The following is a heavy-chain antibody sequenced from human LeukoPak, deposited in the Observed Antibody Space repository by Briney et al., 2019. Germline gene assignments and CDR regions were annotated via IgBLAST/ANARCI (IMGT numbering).Heavy chain of an antibody. V-gene: IGHV3-30-3*01. D-gene: IGHD6-13*01. CDR2: ISYDGSDK. CDR1: GFTFSRYA. J-gene: IGHJ3*02. CDR3: ARDEGSSWKIYDAFDI. Sequence: GGSLRLSCAASGFTFSRYAMHWVRQAPAKGLEWVALISYDGSDKYYADSVKGRFTISRDNSENTLYLQMNSLRPEDTAVYYCARDEGSSWKIYDAFDIWGQGTMVTVSS.